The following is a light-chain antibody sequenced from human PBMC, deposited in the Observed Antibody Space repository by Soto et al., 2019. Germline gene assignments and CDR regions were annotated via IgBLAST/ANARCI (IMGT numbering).Light chain of an antibody. V-gene: IGKV1-5*03. J-gene: IGKJ1*01. Sequence: DIQMTQSPFTLSASVGDRVTITCRASQSISTWLAWYQQKPGKAPKLLIYKASSLDSGVPSRFSGSGSGTEFTLTISSLQPDDFATYYCQQYNSYSGTFGQGTKVDIK. CDR2: KAS. CDR1: QSISTW. CDR3: QQYNSYSGT.